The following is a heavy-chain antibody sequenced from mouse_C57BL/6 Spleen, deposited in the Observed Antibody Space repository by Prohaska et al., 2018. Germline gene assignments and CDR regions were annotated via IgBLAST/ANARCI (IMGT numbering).Heavy chain of an antibody. J-gene: IGHJ2*01. CDR1: GFTFSDYG. CDR3: ARLYYGSSSDY. V-gene: IGHV5-17*01. Sequence: EVQLVESGGGLVKPGGSLKLSCAASGFTFSDYGMHWVRQAPEKGLEWVAYMSSGSSTIYYADTVKGRFTISRDNAKNTLFLQMTSLRSEDTAMYYCARLYYGSSSDYWGQGTTLTVSS. CDR2: MSSGSSTI. D-gene: IGHD1-1*01.